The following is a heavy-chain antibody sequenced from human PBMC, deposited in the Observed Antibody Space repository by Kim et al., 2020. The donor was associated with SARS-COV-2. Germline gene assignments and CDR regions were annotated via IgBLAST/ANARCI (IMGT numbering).Heavy chain of an antibody. V-gene: IGHV3-66*02. Sequence: GGSLRLSCEASGFTVSSSYMNWVRQAPGKGLEWVSIIYRGGHTYYAASVKGGFTISSDNSKNTLLLQMNSLRAEDTAVYYCARRIPTSWDLDYWGQGTLVTVSS. J-gene: IGHJ4*02. CDR1: GFTVSSSY. CDR2: IYRGGHT. CDR3: ARRIPTSWDLDY. D-gene: IGHD2-2*01.